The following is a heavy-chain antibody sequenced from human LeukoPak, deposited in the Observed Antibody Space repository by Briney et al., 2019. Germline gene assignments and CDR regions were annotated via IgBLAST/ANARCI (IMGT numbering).Heavy chain of an antibody. CDR2: TNHSGST. CDR3: ARGGNCSSTSCYTRTDY. D-gene: IGHD2-2*02. J-gene: IGHJ4*02. Sequence: SETLSLTCAVYGGSFSGYYWSWIRQPPGKGLEWIGETNHSGSTNYNPSLKSRVTISVDTSKNQFSLKLSSVTAADTAVYYCARGGNCSSTSCYTRTDYWGQGTLVTVSS. V-gene: IGHV4-34*01. CDR1: GGSFSGYY.